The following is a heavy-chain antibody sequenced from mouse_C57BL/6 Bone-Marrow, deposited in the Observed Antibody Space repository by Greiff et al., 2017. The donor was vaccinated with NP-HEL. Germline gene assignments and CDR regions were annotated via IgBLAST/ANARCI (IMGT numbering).Heavy chain of an antibody. Sequence: EVQGVESGGGSVQPKGSLKLSCAASGFSFNTYAMNWVRQAPGKGLEWVARIRSKSNNYATYYADSVKDRFTISRDDSESMLYLQMNNLKTEDTAMYYCVRQGSERLYAMDYWGQGTSVTVSS. V-gene: IGHV10-1*01. D-gene: IGHD3-2*02. CDR1: GFSFNTYA. J-gene: IGHJ4*01. CDR2: IRSKSNNYAT. CDR3: VRQGSERLYAMDY.